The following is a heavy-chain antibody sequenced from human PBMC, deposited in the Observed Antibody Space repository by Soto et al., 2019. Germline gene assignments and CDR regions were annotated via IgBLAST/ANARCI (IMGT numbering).Heavy chain of an antibody. CDR2: IIPIFGTA. CDR3: ARASFRGDDFWSGYYGPDAFDI. D-gene: IGHD3-3*01. CDR1: GGTFSSYA. Sequence: SVKVSCKASGGTFSSYAISWVRQAPGQGLEWMGGIIPIFGTANYAQKFQGRVTITADESTSTAYMELSSLRSEDTAVYYCARASFRGDDFWSGYYGPDAFDIWGQGTMVTVSS. J-gene: IGHJ3*02. V-gene: IGHV1-69*13.